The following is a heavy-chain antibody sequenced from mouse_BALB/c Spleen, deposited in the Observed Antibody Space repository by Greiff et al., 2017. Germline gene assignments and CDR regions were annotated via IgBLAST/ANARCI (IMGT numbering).Heavy chain of an antibody. CDR2: IYPGDGDT. D-gene: IGHD4-1*01. CDR3: ARGNWDYAMDY. Sequence: QVHVKQSGAELARPGASVKLSCKASGYTFTSYWMQWVKQRPGQGLEWIGAIYPGDGDTRYTQKFKGKATLTADKSSSTAYMQLSSLASEDSAVYYCARGNWDYAMDYWGQGTSVTVSS. V-gene: IGHV1-87*01. CDR1: GYTFTSYW. J-gene: IGHJ4*01.